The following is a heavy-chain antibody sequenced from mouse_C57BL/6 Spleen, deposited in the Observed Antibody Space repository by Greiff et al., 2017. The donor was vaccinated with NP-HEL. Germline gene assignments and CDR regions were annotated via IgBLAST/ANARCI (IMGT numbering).Heavy chain of an antibody. CDR2: IDPETGGT. D-gene: IGHD1-1*01. Sequence: SGAELVRPGASVTLSCKASGYTFTDYEMHWVKQTPVHGLEWIGAIDPETGGTAYNQKFKGKAILTADKSSSTAYMELRSLTSEDSAVYYCTRRYYGSSHYAMDYWGQGTSVTVSS. V-gene: IGHV1-15*01. CDR1: GYTFTDYE. J-gene: IGHJ4*01. CDR3: TRRYYGSSHYAMDY.